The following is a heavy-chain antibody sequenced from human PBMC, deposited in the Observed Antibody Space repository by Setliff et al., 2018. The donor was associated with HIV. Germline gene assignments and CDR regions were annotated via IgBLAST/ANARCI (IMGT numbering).Heavy chain of an antibody. Sequence: GSLRLSCAASGFTFSSYWMSWVRQAPGKGLEWVSSISSSSSYIYYADSVKGRFTISRDNAKNSLYLQMNSLRAEDTAVYYCATLDFSSSWSWGFDYWGQGTLVTVSS. CDR3: ATLDFSSSWSWGFDY. CDR2: ISSSSSYI. V-gene: IGHV3-21*01. CDR1: GFTFSSYW. D-gene: IGHD6-13*01. J-gene: IGHJ4*02.